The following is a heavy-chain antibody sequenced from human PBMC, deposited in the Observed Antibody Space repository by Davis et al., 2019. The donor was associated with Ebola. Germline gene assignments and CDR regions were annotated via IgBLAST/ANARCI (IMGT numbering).Heavy chain of an antibody. D-gene: IGHD6-6*01. CDR2: INAGNGNT. V-gene: IGHV1-3*01. CDR3: ARGSSKAYYYYGMDV. CDR1: GYTFTSYA. Sequence: AASVTVSCKASGYTFTSYAMHWVRQAPGQRREWMGWINAGNGNTKYSQKFQGRVTITRDTSASTAYMELSSLRSEDTAVYYCARGSSKAYYYYGMDVWGQGTTVTVSS. J-gene: IGHJ6*02.